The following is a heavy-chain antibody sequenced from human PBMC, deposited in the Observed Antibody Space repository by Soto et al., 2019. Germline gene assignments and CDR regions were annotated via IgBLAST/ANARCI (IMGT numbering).Heavy chain of an antibody. CDR3: ARDQQDYDSSGQGYFDL. D-gene: IGHD3-22*01. CDR2: ISAYNGNT. Sequence: ASVKVSCKASAYTFTSYCSSWVRQAPGQGLEWMGWISAYNGNTNYAQKLQGRVTMTTDTSTSTAYMELRSLRSDDTAVYYCARDQQDYDSSGQGYFDLWGRGTLVTVSS. CDR1: AYTFTSYC. V-gene: IGHV1-18*01. J-gene: IGHJ2*01.